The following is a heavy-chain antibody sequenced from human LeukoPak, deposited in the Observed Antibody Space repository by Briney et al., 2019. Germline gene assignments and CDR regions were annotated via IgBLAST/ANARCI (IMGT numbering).Heavy chain of an antibody. CDR1: GFTFDDYA. V-gene: IGHV3-9*01. Sequence: PGRSLRLSCAASGFTFDDYAMHWVRQAPGKGLEWVSGISWNSGSIGYADSVKGRFTISRDNAKNSLYLQMNSLRAEDTALYYCAKAMALSVFWFDPWGQGTLVTVSS. CDR3: AKAMALSVFWFDP. J-gene: IGHJ5*02. D-gene: IGHD1-14*01. CDR2: ISWNSGSI.